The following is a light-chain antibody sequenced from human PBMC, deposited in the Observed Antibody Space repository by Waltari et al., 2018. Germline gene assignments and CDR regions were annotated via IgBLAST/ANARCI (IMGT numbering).Light chain of an antibody. J-gene: IGLJ3*02. V-gene: IGLV4-69*01. CDR2: VNSDGSH. Sequence: QLMLSQPPSASASLGASVKLTCTLSSGHSNYPIAWHQQQPEKGPRYLMTVNSDGSHIKGVGIPARFSGSSAGAERYLTISSLQSEDETDYYCQTGGFGIWVCGGGTKLTVL. CDR1: SGHSNYP. CDR3: QTGGFGIWV.